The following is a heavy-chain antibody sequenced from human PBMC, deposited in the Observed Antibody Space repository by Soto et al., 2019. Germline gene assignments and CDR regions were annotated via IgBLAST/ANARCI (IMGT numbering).Heavy chain of an antibody. D-gene: IGHD3-10*01. CDR1: GFTFSNYW. Sequence: EVQLVESGGDLVQPGGSLRLSCAASGFTFSNYWIHWVRQAPGRGLVWVSRINSDGTTTGYADSVKGRFTISRDNAKNPLYLQMNSLRDEDTAVYYCASGPHGSTSFDYWGQGTLVTVSS. CDR2: INSDGTTT. V-gene: IGHV3-74*01. CDR3: ASGPHGSTSFDY. J-gene: IGHJ4*02.